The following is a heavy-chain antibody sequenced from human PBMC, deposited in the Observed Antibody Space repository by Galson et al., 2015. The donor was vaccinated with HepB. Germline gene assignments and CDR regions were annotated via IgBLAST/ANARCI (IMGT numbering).Heavy chain of an antibody. D-gene: IGHD3-3*01. CDR1: GFTFSNYG. CDR2: IWYDGSNK. J-gene: IGHJ5*02. CDR3: ARHPTAFYDFWSGYSDNWFDP. Sequence: SLRLSCAASGFTFSNYGMHWVRQAPGKGLEWVAGIWYDGSNKHYADSVKGRFTISRDNSKNTLYLQMDSLRAEDTALYYCARHPTAFYDFWSGYSDNWFDPWGQGTLVIASS. V-gene: IGHV3-33*01.